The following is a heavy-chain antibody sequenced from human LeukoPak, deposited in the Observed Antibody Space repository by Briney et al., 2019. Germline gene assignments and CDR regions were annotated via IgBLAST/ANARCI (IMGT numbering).Heavy chain of an antibody. CDR3: ARDLGGDTATVY. Sequence: GGSLRLSCAASGFNVSNNYINWVRQAPGKGLEWVSVIYSGGDTYYADSVKGRFTISRDNSKNTVFLQMNSLRVDDTAVYHCARDLGGDTATVYWGRGTLVTVSS. CDR1: GFNVSNNY. V-gene: IGHV3-66*01. D-gene: IGHD5-18*01. J-gene: IGHJ4*02. CDR2: IYSGGDT.